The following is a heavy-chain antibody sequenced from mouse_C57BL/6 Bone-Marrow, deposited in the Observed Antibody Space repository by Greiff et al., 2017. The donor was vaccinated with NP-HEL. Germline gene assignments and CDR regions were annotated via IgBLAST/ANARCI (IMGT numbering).Heavy chain of an antibody. CDR1: GYTFTSYW. J-gene: IGHJ3*01. CDR2: INPSTGGT. Sequence: QVQLQQSGTELVKPGASVKLSCKASGYTFTSYWMHWVKQRPGHGLEWIGNINPSTGGTNYTEKFTSKAPLTVDKSSSSAYMQLSSLTSVDSAVYYCAVVRTAYWGQGTLVTLSA. CDR3: AVVRTAY. V-gene: IGHV1-53*01. D-gene: IGHD1-1*01.